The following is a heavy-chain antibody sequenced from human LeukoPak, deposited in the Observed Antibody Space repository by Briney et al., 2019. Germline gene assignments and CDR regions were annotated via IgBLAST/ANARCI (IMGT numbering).Heavy chain of an antibody. CDR1: GGSISSSSYY. CDR3: ARVVGSYGPLILNYFDY. CDR2: IYHSGST. D-gene: IGHD5-18*01. Sequence: PSETLSLTCTVSGGSISSSSYYWGWIRQPPGKGLEWIGSIYHSGSTNYNPSLKSRVTISVDKSKNQFSLKLSSVTAADTAVYYCARVVGSYGPLILNYFDYWGQGTLVTVSS. J-gene: IGHJ4*02. V-gene: IGHV4-39*07.